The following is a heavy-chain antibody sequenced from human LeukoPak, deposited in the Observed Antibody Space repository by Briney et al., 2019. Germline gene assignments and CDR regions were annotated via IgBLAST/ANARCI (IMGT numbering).Heavy chain of an antibody. D-gene: IGHD1-26*01. V-gene: IGHV3-30-3*01. CDR2: ISYDGSNK. J-gene: IGHJ4*02. Sequence: GGSLRLSCAASGFTFSSYAMHWVRQPPGKGLEWVAVISYDGSNKYYAASVKGRFTISRDNSKNTLYLQMNSLRAEDTAVYYCARAIVGATSVDYWGQGTLVTVSS. CDR1: GFTFSSYA. CDR3: ARAIVGATSVDY.